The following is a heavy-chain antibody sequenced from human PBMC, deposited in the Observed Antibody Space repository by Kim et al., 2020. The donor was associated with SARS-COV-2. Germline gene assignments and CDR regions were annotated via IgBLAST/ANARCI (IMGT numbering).Heavy chain of an antibody. J-gene: IGHJ4*02. Sequence: RCSPSLQGQVTISADQSISTAYLQWSSLKASDTAMYYCARIGSSGYPDDYWGQGTLVTVSS. CDR3: ARIGSSGYPDDY. V-gene: IGHV5-51*01. D-gene: IGHD3-22*01.